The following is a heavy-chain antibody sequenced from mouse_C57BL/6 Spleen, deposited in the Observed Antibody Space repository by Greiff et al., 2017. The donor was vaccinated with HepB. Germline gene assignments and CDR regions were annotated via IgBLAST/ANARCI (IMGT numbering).Heavy chain of an antibody. CDR3: AREGDYYDYFFDY. Sequence: EVKLVESEGGLVQPGSSMKLSCTASGFTFSDYYMAWVRQVPEKGLEWVANINYDGSSTYYLDSLKSRFIISRDNAKNILYLQMSSLKSEDTATYYCAREGDYYDYFFDYWGQGTTLTVSS. CDR1: GFTFSDYY. J-gene: IGHJ2*01. V-gene: IGHV5-16*01. D-gene: IGHD2-4*01. CDR2: INYDGSST.